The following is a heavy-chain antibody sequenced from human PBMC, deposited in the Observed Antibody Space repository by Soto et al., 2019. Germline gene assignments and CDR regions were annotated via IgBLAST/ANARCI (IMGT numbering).Heavy chain of an antibody. D-gene: IGHD3-10*01. CDR3: ATDYYGVGNP. CDR2: INTDGSST. CDR1: GFTFSGSW. J-gene: IGHJ5*02. V-gene: IGHV3-74*01. Sequence: EVQLVESGGGLVQPGGSLRLSCAASGFTFSGSWMLWVRQVPGRGLVWVSRINTDGSSTTYTDSVKGRFTISRDNAKNTLYLQLNSLRAEDTAVYYCATDYYGVGNPWGQGTLVTVSS.